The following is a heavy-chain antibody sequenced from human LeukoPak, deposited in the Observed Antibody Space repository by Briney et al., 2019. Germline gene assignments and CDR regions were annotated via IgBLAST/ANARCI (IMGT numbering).Heavy chain of an antibody. Sequence: PGRSLRLSCVASGFTFSSYAMSWVRQAPGKGLEWVSTISGSGGSTYFADSVKGRFTISRDNSKNTVYLQMNSLRVEDTPLYYCAKTPRYCSGGSCYSGYFDNWGQGTRVTVSS. J-gene: IGHJ4*02. CDR2: ISGSGGST. CDR1: GFTFSSYA. D-gene: IGHD2-15*01. V-gene: IGHV3-23*01. CDR3: AKTPRYCSGGSCYSGYFDN.